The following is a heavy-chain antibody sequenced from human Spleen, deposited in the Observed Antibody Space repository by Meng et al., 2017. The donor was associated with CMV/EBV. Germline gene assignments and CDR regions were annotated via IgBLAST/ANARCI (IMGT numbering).Heavy chain of an antibody. V-gene: IGHV3-33*01. J-gene: IGHJ4*02. D-gene: IGHD6-13*01. CDR2: IWYDGSNK. CDR1: GFIFSSYG. Sequence: GESLKISCAASGFIFSSYGMHWVRQAPGKGLEWVAVIWYDGSNKYYADSVKGRFTISRDNSKSTLYLQMNSLRAEDTAVYYCARAIAAAGMDWGQGTLVTVSS. CDR3: ARAIAAAGMD.